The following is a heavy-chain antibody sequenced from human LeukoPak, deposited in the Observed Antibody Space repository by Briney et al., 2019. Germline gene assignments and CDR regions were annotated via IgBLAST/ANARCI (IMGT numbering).Heavy chain of an antibody. CDR2: IYYSGST. V-gene: IGHV4-39*07. J-gene: IGHJ4*02. D-gene: IGHD6-6*01. Sequence: SETLSLTCTVSGGSISSSSYYWGWIRQPPGKGLEWIGSIYYSGSTYYNPSLKSRVTISVDTSKTQFSLKLSSVTAADTAVYYCARDRTAARPSYYFDYWGQGTLVTVSS. CDR1: GGSISSSSYY. CDR3: ARDRTAARPSYYFDY.